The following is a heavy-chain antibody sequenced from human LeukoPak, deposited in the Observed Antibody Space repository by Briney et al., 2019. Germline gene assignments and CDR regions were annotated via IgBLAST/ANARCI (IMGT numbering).Heavy chain of an antibody. D-gene: IGHD3-22*01. V-gene: IGHV1-46*01. Sequence: GASVKVSCKASGYTFTSYYMHWVRQAPGQGLEWMGIINPSGGSTSYAQKFQGRVTMTRDTSISTAYMELSRLRSDDTAVYYCAGERHRYDSSGYDAFDIWGQGTMVTVSS. J-gene: IGHJ3*02. CDR2: INPSGGST. CDR1: GYTFTSYY. CDR3: AGERHRYDSSGYDAFDI.